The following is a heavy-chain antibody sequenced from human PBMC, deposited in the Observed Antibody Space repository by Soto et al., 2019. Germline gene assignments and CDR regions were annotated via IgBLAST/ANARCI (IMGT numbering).Heavy chain of an antibody. CDR2: IIPIFGTA. V-gene: IGHV1-69*06. J-gene: IGHJ6*02. CDR3: ARDFTQEAGYYYYGMDV. Sequence: SVKVSCKASGGTFSSYAISWVRQAPGQGLEWMGGIIPIFGTANYAQKFQGRVTITADKSTSTAYMELSSLRSEDTAVYYCARDFTQEAGYYYYGMDVWGQGTTVTVSS. CDR1: GGTFSSYA.